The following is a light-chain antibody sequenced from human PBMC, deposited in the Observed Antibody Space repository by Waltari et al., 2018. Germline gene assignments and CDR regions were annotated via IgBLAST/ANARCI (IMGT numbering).Light chain of an antibody. Sequence: EIVMTQSPATLSVSPGERASLSCRASQSVRSNLAWYQQKPGQAPRLLIYDASTRATGVTARFSGSGSGTEFTLTISSLQSEDFAVYYCQQYNSWPLTFGGGTKVEIK. CDR2: DAS. V-gene: IGKV3-15*01. J-gene: IGKJ4*01. CDR1: QSVRSN. CDR3: QQYNSWPLT.